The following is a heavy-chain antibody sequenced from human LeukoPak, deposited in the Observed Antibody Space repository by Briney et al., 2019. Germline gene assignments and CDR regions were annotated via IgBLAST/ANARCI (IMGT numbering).Heavy chain of an antibody. CDR3: ARRAGAYSHPYDY. CDR1: GFTFSNYG. V-gene: IGHV3-23*01. J-gene: IGHJ4*02. CDR2: ISGSGGNT. D-gene: IGHD4/OR15-4a*01. Sequence: PGGSLRLSCVASGFTFSNYGMAWVRQAPGKGLEWVSTISGSGGNTHYSDSVKGRFTISRDNSKNTLYLQMNSLRAEDTAVYYCARRAGAYSHPYDYWGQGTLVTVS.